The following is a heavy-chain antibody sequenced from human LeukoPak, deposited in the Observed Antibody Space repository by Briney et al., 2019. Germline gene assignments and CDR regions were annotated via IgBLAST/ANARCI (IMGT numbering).Heavy chain of an antibody. CDR1: GASISSSSYY. CDR3: ARLDRDDYHFDY. J-gene: IGHJ4*02. D-gene: IGHD5-24*01. CDR2: IYYSGNA. V-gene: IGHV4-39*01. Sequence: SETLSLTCTVSGASISSSSYYSGWLRQPPGKGLEWIGNIYYSGNANYNPSLKSRVTISEDTSKNQFSLKQSSVTSADTAVEYCARLDRDDYHFDYWGQGTLVIVSS.